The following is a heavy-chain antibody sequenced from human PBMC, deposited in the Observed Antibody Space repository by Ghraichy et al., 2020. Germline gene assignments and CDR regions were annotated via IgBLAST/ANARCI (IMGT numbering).Heavy chain of an antibody. CDR3: ARRGEDPARNPNWYFDL. D-gene: IGHD3-16*01. V-gene: IGHV4-59*08. CDR2: IYYSGST. CDR1: GGSISSYY. Sequence: SETLSLTCTVSGGSISSYYWSWIRQPPGKGLEWIGYIYYSGSTNYNPSLKSRVTISVDTSKNQFSLKLSSVTAADTAVYYCARRGEDPARNPNWYFDLWGRGTLVTVSS. J-gene: IGHJ2*01.